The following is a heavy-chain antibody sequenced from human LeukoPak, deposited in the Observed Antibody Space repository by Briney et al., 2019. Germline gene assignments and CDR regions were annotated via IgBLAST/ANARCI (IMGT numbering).Heavy chain of an antibody. J-gene: IGHJ5*02. CDR1: GGSISSCDYY. Sequence: SQTLSLTCTVSGGSISSCDYYWSWMPQPPGLGLEWIGYIYYSGSTYYNPSLKSRVTMSIDTSKNQFSLKLSSVTAADTAVYYGARGTRPNWFDPWGQGTLVTVSS. D-gene: IGHD2-2*01. V-gene: IGHV4-30-4*08. CDR2: IYYSGST. CDR3: ARGTRPNWFDP.